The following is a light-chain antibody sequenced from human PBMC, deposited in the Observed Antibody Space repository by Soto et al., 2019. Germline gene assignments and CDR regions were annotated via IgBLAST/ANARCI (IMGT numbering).Light chain of an antibody. CDR3: QHLDSYST. V-gene: IGKV3-20*01. J-gene: IGKJ5*01. CDR1: QSVDSSF. Sequence: EIVLTQSPGSLSLSPGERATLSCRASQSVDSSFFAWYQKKPGQAPRLLIYGASKRATGIPDRFSGSGSGTDFTLTISRLEPEDFAVYYCQHLDSYSTFGQGTRLEIK. CDR2: GAS.